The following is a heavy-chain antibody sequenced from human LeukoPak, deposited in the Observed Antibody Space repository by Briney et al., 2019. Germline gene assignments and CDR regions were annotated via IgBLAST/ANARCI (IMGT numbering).Heavy chain of an antibody. CDR2: IHPSGCA. CDR1: GGSISSYY. J-gene: IGHJ4*02. Sequence: SETLSLTCTISGGSISSYYWSWIRQPPGKGPEWIGCIHPSGCAYYNPSLTSRVAISVDTSMNQFSLKLSSVTAADTAVYYCARGRDEHKAGYWGQGALVTVSS. D-gene: IGHD6-25*01. V-gene: IGHV4-59*01. CDR3: ARGRDEHKAGY.